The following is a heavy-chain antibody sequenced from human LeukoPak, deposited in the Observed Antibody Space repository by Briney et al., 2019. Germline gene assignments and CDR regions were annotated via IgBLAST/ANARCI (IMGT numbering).Heavy chain of an antibody. D-gene: IGHD4-17*01. Sequence: PGGSLRLSCAASGFTFSSYAVSWVRQAPGKGLEWVSAISGSGGSTYYADSVKGRFTISRDNSKNTLYLQMNSLRAEDTAVYYCANRGHGDSTGAFDIWGQGTMVTVSS. CDR3: ANRGHGDSTGAFDI. CDR1: GFTFSSYA. V-gene: IGHV3-23*01. CDR2: ISGSGGST. J-gene: IGHJ3*02.